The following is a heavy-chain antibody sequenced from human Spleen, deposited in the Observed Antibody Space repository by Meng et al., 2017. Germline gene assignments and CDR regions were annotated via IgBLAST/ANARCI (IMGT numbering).Heavy chain of an antibody. V-gene: IGHV4-38-2*02. CDR3: ARALYSPYYLDY. CDR1: YYTISNGYF. CDR2: LSYSGTT. D-gene: IGHD2-21*01. J-gene: IGHJ4*02. Sequence: SETLSLTRIVSYYTISNGYFWGWVRQPPGKRLEWIGSLSYSGTTSYNPSLRSRVTMSVDTSKNQFSLKLASVTAADTAVYYCARALYSPYYLDYWGQGTLVTVSS.